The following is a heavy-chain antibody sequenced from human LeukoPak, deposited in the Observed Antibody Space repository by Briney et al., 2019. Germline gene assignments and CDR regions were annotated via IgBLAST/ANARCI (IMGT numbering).Heavy chain of an antibody. CDR1: GGSISSYY. CDR3: ARGSIAAAEGSHWFDP. Sequence: LETLSLTCTVSGGSISSYYWSWIRQPPGKGQEWIGYISYSGSANYNPSLKSRVTISVDTSKNQFSLKLSTVTAADTAVYYCARGSIAAAEGSHWFDPWGQGTLVTVSS. J-gene: IGHJ5*02. D-gene: IGHD6-13*01. CDR2: ISYSGSA. V-gene: IGHV4-59*01.